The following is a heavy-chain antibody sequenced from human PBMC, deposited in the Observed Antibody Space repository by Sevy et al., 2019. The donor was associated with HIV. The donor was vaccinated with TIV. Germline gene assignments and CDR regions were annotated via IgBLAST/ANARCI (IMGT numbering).Heavy chain of an antibody. D-gene: IGHD2-2*01. CDR1: GGTFSSYA. CDR3: ARGGGYCSSTSCYDAFDI. J-gene: IGHJ3*02. CDR2: IIPIFGTA. V-gene: IGHV1-69*06. Sequence: ASVKVSCKASGGTFSSYAISWVRQAPGQGLEWMGGIIPIFGTANYAQKFQGRVTITADKSTSTASMELSSLRSEDTAVYYCARGGGYCSSTSCYDAFDIWGQGTMVTVSS.